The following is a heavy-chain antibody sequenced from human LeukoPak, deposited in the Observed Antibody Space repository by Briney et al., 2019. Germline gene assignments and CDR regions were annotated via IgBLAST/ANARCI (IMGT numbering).Heavy chain of an antibody. Sequence: PSETLSLTCTVSGVSISSYYWSWIRQPPGKGLEWIGYIYYSGSTNYNPSLKSRVTISVDTSKNQCSLKLSSVTAADTAVYYCARGGGYSGYDPFDCCGQGTLFTVSS. CDR1: GVSISSYY. V-gene: IGHV4-59*08. D-gene: IGHD5-12*01. J-gene: IGHJ4*02. CDR3: ARGGGYSGYDPFDC. CDR2: IYYSGST.